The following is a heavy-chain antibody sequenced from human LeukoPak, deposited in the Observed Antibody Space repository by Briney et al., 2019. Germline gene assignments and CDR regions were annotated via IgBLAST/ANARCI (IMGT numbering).Heavy chain of an antibody. Sequence: SETLSLTCTVSGGSISSSSYYWGWIRQPPGKGLEWIGSIYYSGSTYYNPSLKSRVTISVDTSKNQFSLKLSSVTAADTAVYYCARHGTTVTPFDYWGQGTLVTVSS. D-gene: IGHD4-17*01. V-gene: IGHV4-39*01. J-gene: IGHJ4*02. CDR2: IYYSGST. CDR1: GGSISSSSYY. CDR3: ARHGTTVTPFDY.